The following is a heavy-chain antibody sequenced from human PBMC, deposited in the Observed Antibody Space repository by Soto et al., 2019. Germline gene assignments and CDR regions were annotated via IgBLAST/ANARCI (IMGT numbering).Heavy chain of an antibody. D-gene: IGHD6-6*01. CDR2: IYPADPDT. CDR3: VAYSGASGRHFDY. Sequence: PGESLKISCQGSGYKFPDYWIGWVRQMPGKGLEWMGMIYPADPDTRYSPSFQGQVTISADKSITTAYMQWSSLKASDTAMYFCVAYSGASGRHFDYWGQGALVTVSS. J-gene: IGHJ4*02. V-gene: IGHV5-51*01. CDR1: GYKFPDYW.